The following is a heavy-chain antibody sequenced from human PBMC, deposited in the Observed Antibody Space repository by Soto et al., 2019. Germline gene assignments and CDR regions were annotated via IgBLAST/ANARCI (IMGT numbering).Heavy chain of an antibody. CDR1: GDSVSSNSAA. V-gene: IGHV6-1*01. Sequence: PSQTLSLTCAISGDSVSSNSAAWNWIRQSPSRGLEWLGRTYYRSKWYNDYAVSVKSRITINPDTSKNQFSLQLNSVTPEDTAVYYCASGGTSSGWAHFDYWGQGTLVTVSS. J-gene: IGHJ4*02. CDR3: ASGGTSSGWAHFDY. CDR2: TYYRSKWYN. D-gene: IGHD6-19*01.